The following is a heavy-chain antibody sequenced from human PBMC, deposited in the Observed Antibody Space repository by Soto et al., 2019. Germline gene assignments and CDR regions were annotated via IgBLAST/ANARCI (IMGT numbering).Heavy chain of an antibody. D-gene: IGHD6-13*01. CDR2: MNPNSGNT. J-gene: IGHJ6*03. Sequence: ASVKVSCKASGYTFTSYDINWVRQATGQGIEWMGWMNPNSGNTGYAQKFQGRVTMTRNTSISTAYMELSSLRSEDTAVYYCARGLLSSSWYEYYMDVWGKGTTVTVSS. CDR3: ARGLLSSSWYEYYMDV. CDR1: GYTFTSYD. V-gene: IGHV1-8*01.